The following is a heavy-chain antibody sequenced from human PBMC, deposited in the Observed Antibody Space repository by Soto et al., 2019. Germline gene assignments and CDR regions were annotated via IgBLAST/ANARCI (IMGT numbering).Heavy chain of an antibody. D-gene: IGHD6-6*01. CDR2: IYPGDSDT. CDR1: GYSFTSYW. V-gene: IGHV5-51*01. CDR3: ARPVGRAARPDGTWFDP. Sequence: GESLKISCKGSGYSFTSYWIGWVRQMPGKGLEWMGIIYPGDSDTRYSPSFQGQFPISADKSISTAYLQWISPKASDTAMYYCARPVGRAARPDGTWFDPWGTGTLFNVSS. J-gene: IGHJ5*02.